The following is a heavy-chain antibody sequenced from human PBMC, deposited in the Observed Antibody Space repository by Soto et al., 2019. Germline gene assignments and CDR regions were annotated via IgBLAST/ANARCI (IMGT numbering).Heavy chain of an antibody. V-gene: IGHV3-53*04. Sequence: RGSLRLSCEASGFTVSSNYMSWVRQAPGKGLEWVSVIYSGGSTYYADSVKGRFTISRHNSKNTLYLQMNSLRGEDTAVYYCARDRPYCSGGSCYSFDYWGQGTLVTVSS. D-gene: IGHD2-15*01. CDR3: ARDRPYCSGGSCYSFDY. J-gene: IGHJ4*02. CDR2: IYSGGST. CDR1: GFTVSSNY.